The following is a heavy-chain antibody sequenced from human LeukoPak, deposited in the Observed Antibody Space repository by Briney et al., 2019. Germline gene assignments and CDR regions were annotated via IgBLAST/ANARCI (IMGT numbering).Heavy chain of an antibody. CDR1: GYTFTSYG. CDR2: ISAYNGNT. CDR3: ARDEITMMTYYYGMDV. V-gene: IGHV1-18*01. Sequence: ASVKVSCKASGYTFTSYGISCVRQAPGQGLEWMGWISAYNGNTNYAQKLQGRVTMTTDTSTSTAYMELRSLRSDDTAVYYCARDEITMMTYYYGMDVWGQGTTVTVSS. J-gene: IGHJ6*02. D-gene: IGHD3-22*01.